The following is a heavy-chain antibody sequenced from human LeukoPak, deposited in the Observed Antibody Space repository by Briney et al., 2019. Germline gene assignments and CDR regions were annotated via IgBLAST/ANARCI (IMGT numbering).Heavy chain of an antibody. D-gene: IGHD2-2*01. CDR3: ARRFGYCSSTSCYSGFDY. CDR1: GYRFTSYW. CDR2: IDPSDSYT. Sequence: GESLKISCKGSGYRFTSYWISWVRQMPGKGLEWMGRIDPSDSYTNYSPSFQGHVTILADKSISTAHLQWSSLKASDTAMYYCARRFGYCSSTSCYSGFDYWGQGTLVTVSS. J-gene: IGHJ4*02. V-gene: IGHV5-10-1*01.